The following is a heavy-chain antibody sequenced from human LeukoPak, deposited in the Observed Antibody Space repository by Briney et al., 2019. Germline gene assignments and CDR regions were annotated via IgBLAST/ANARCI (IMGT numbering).Heavy chain of an antibody. D-gene: IGHD3-10*01. CDR3: ARNTPLLWFGELFPDPGDGDFDY. V-gene: IGHV1-18*01. CDR1: GYTFTSYG. Sequence: ASVKVSCKASGYTFTSYGISWVRQAPGQGLEWMGWISAYNGNTNYAQKLQGRVTMTTDTSTSTAYMELRSLRSDDKAVYYCARNTPLLWFGELFPDPGDGDFDYWGQGTLVTVSS. J-gene: IGHJ4*02. CDR2: ISAYNGNT.